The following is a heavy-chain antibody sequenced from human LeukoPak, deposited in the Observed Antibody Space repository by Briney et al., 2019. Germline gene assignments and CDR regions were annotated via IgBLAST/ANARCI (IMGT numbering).Heavy chain of an antibody. V-gene: IGHV4-34*01. CDR1: GFTFSSYA. J-gene: IGHJ6*02. CDR3: ARGGRGYYYYYGMDV. CDR2: INHSGST. Sequence: GSLRLSCAASGFTFSSYAMSWVRQPQGKGLEWIGEINHSGSTNYNPSLKSRVTISVDTSKNQFSLKLSSVTAADTAVYYCARGGRGYYYYYGMDVWGQGTTVTVSS.